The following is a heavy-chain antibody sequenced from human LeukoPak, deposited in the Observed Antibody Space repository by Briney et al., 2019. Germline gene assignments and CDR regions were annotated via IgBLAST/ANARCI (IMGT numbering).Heavy chain of an antibody. CDR1: GFTFSSYA. CDR3: ARPVDQPLGELLFGWFDP. CDR2: ISYDGSNK. J-gene: IGHJ5*02. V-gene: IGHV3-30-3*01. Sequence: GGSLRLSYAASGFTFSSYAMHWVRQAPGKGLEWVAVISYDGSNKYYADSVKGRFTISRDNSKNTLYLQMNSLRAEDTAVYYCARPVDQPLGELLFGWFDPWGQGTLVTVSS. D-gene: IGHD3-10*01.